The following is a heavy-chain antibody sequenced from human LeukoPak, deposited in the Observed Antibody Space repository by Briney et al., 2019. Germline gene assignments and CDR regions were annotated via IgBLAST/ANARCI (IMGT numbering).Heavy chain of an antibody. J-gene: IGHJ4*02. V-gene: IGHV3-23*01. CDR1: GFTFSSYA. CDR3: AKDREEDMATITLSDS. D-gene: IGHD5-24*01. CDR2: ISGSAHRT. Sequence: PGGSLRLSCGASGFTFSSYAMGWVRQAPGKGLEWVSAISGSAHRTYYADSVKGRFTVSRDNSKNTLYLQVNSLRAEDTAVYYCAKDREEDMATITLSDSWGQGTLVTVSS.